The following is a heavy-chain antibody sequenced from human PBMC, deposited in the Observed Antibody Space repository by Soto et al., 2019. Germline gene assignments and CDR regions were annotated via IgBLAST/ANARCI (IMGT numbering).Heavy chain of an antibody. J-gene: IGHJ4*02. CDR2: IYHTGST. CDR1: GGSVNSYNYY. CDR3: AREFSNSPEAFDS. V-gene: IGHV4-61*01. D-gene: IGHD6-6*01. Sequence: SETLSLTCPVSGGSVNSYNYYWSWIRQPPGRVLDWIGYIYHTGSTNYNPSLNSRVTISVDTSRNQFSLKLNSVTAADTAVYYCAREFSNSPEAFDSWGQGTLVTVSS.